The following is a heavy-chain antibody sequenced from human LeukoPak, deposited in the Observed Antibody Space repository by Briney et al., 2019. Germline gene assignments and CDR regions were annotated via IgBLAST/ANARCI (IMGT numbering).Heavy chain of an antibody. D-gene: IGHD2-2*01. CDR3: ARSSNLAYNWFDP. Sequence: PSETLSLTCGVHGGSFSGYHWRWIRQPPGKGLEWIGEINHSGSTNYNSSLKRRVTISVDTSKNQFSLKLSSVTTADTAVYYCARSSNLAYNWFDPWGQGTLVTVSS. V-gene: IGHV4-34*01. CDR2: INHSGST. CDR1: GGSFSGYH. J-gene: IGHJ5*02.